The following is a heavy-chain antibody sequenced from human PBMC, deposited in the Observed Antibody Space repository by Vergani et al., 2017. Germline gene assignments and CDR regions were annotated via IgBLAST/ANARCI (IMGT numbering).Heavy chain of an antibody. CDR3: AKRDVRFLEWGGVDY. D-gene: IGHD3-3*01. Sequence: EVQLLESGGGLVQPGGSLRLFCAASGFTFSSYAMSWVRQAPGKGVEWVSAISGSGGSTYYADSVKGRFTISRANSKNTLYLQMNSLRAEDTAVYYCAKRDVRFLEWGGVDYWGQGTLVTVSS. V-gene: IGHV3-23*01. CDR1: GFTFSSYA. J-gene: IGHJ4*02. CDR2: ISGSGGST.